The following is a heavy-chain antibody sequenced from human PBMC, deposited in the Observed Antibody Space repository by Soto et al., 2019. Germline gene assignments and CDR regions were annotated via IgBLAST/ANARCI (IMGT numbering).Heavy chain of an antibody. J-gene: IGHJ4*02. CDR1: GASITSGSYS. D-gene: IGHD1-26*01. CDR3: ARGGALRPNGHVPIAF. Sequence: QLQLQESGSGLVNPSQTLSLTCTVSGASITSGSYSWSWIRQAPGKGLEWIGNIHVTGNTAFSPYHKRRVTLSVDTSMNKLSLNVNSVTAADTAVYFCARGGALRPNGHVPIAFWGQGTLVTVSS. V-gene: IGHV4-30-2*01. CDR2: IHVTGNT.